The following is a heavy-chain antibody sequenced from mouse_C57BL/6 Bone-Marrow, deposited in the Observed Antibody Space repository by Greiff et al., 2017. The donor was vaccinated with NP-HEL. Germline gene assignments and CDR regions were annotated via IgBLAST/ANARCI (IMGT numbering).Heavy chain of an antibody. D-gene: IGHD1-1*01. CDR3: ARMDYYVYYFDY. CDR1: GYTFTSYW. CDR2: IAPSDSET. V-gene: IGHV1-52*01. J-gene: IGHJ2*01. Sequence: QVHVKQPGAELVRPGSSVKLSCKASGYTFTSYWMHWVKQRPIQGLEWIGNIAPSDSETHYNQKFKDKATLTVDKSSSTAYMQLSSLTSEDSAVYYCARMDYYVYYFDYWGQGTTLTVSS.